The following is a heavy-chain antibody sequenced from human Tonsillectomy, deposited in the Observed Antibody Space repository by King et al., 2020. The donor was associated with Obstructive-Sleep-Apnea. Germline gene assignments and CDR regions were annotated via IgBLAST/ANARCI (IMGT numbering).Heavy chain of an antibody. CDR1: GLTFSTYA. CDR3: AREGNYGSGNYYKSFDS. V-gene: IGHV3-30*04. J-gene: IGHJ4*02. Sequence: VQLVESGGGVVQPGRSLRLSCGASGLTFSTYAMHWVRQAPGKGLEWVAFISDDGSNKYYADSVKGRFTISRDNSKNTVSLQMNGLRADDTAVYYCAREGNYGSGNYYKSFDSWGQGTLVTVSS. CDR2: ISDDGSNK. D-gene: IGHD3-10*01.